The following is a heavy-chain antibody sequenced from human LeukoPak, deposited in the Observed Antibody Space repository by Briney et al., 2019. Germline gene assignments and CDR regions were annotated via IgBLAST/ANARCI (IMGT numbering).Heavy chain of an antibody. D-gene: IGHD4-23*01. CDR1: GGSFSSGGYY. Sequence: SETLSLTCTVSGGSFSSGGYYWSWIRQHPGKGLEWIGEINHNGNTNYNPSLKSRVIISLHTSKNQFSLRLSSVTAADTAVFYCARGAINYGGYSAYWGQGTLVTVSS. V-gene: IGHV4-34*01. CDR3: ARGAINYGGYSAY. CDR2: INHNGNT. J-gene: IGHJ4*02.